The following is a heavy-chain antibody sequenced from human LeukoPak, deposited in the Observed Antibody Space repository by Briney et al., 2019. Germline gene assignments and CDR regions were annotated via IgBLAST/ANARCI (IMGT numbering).Heavy chain of an antibody. J-gene: IGHJ5*02. V-gene: IGHV3-21*01. CDR3: TRVAQSGPTGWFDP. CDR1: GFNLASYM. CDR2: IGSTGSYI. Sequence: GGTPRLSCAASGFNLASYMLNWVRQAPGKGLEWVSSIGSTGSYIYYADSVKGRFTISRDNPGNVFYLQMDSLRAEDTAVYYCTRVAQSGPTGWFDPWGQGTLVTVSS. D-gene: IGHD1-1*01.